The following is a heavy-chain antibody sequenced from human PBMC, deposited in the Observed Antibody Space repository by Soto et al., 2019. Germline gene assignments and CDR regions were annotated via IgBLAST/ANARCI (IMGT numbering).Heavy chain of an antibody. Sequence: SETLSLTCNVSGASLTKSYWSWIRQPPGKGLEWIGNVFYSGATRYNPSLKSRVSMSVDTSKSHFSLRLTFVTAADTAVYYCARERLGKDYYYGMDVWGQGTTVTVSS. CDR3: ARERLGKDYYYGMDV. CDR1: GASLTKSY. V-gene: IGHV4-59*01. J-gene: IGHJ6*02. CDR2: VFYSGAT.